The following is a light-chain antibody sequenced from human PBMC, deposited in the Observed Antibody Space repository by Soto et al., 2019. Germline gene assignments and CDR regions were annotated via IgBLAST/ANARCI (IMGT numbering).Light chain of an antibody. Sequence: SALTQPRSVSGSPGQSVTISCTGTSSDIGSYNYVSWYQQHPGKAAKLMIYDVSKRPSGVPDRFSGSKSGNTASLTISGLQTEDEADYYCCTYAGSYLWVFGGGTKLTVL. CDR2: DVS. J-gene: IGLJ3*02. CDR3: CTYAGSYLWV. V-gene: IGLV2-11*01. CDR1: SSDIGSYNY.